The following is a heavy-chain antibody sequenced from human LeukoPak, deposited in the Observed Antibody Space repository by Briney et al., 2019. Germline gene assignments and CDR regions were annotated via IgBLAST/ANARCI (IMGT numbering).Heavy chain of an antibody. D-gene: IGHD3-10*01. CDR2: ISAYNGNT. Sequence: ASAKVSCKASGYTFTSYGISWVRQAPGQGLEWMGWISAYNGNTNYAQKLQGRVTMTTDTSTSTAYMELRSLRSDDTAVYYCARADPYYPTAHNFDYWGQGTLVTVSS. V-gene: IGHV1-18*01. J-gene: IGHJ4*02. CDR3: ARADPYYPTAHNFDY. CDR1: GYTFTSYG.